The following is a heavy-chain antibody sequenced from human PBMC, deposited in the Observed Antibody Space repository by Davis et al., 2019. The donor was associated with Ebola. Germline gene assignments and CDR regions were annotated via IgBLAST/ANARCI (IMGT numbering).Heavy chain of an antibody. CDR1: GGTFSSYA. CDR3: ASRPYYYYGMDV. CDR2: IIPIFGTA. J-gene: IGHJ6*04. V-gene: IGHV1-69*13. D-gene: IGHD6-6*01. Sequence: SVKVSCKASGGTFSSYAISWVRQAPGQGLEWMGGIIPIFGTANYAQKFQGRVTITADESTSTAYMELSSLRSEDTAVYYCASRPYYYYGMDVWGKGTTVTVSS.